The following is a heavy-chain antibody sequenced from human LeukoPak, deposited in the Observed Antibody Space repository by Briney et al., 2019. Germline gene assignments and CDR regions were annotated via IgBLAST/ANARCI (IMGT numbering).Heavy chain of an antibody. Sequence: ASVKVSCKASGYTFSSYYMHWVRQAPGQGLEWMGIINPSGGSTSYAQKFQGRVTVTRDTSTSTVYMELSSLTSEDTAVYYCARDQNILTGYYWGAGWFDPWGQGTLVTVSS. J-gene: IGHJ5*02. V-gene: IGHV1-46*01. CDR2: INPSGGST. CDR3: ARDQNILTGYYWGAGWFDP. D-gene: IGHD3-9*01. CDR1: GYTFSSYY.